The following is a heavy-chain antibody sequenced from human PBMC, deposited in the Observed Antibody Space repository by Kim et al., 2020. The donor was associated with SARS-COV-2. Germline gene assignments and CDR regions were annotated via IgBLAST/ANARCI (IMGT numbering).Heavy chain of an antibody. J-gene: IGHJ5*02. D-gene: IGHD6-13*01. Sequence: ASVKVSCKASGYTFTSYAMNWVRQAPGQGLEWMGWINTNTGNPTYAQGFTGRFVFSLDTSVSTAYLQISSLKAEDTAVYYCARGPSGYSSSWQNGWDGFDPWGQGTLVTVSS. CDR2: INTNTGNP. CDR1: GYTFTSYA. V-gene: IGHV7-4-1*02. CDR3: ARGPSGYSSSWQNGWDGFDP.